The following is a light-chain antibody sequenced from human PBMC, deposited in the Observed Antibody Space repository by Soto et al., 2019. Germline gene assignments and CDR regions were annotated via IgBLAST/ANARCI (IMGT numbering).Light chain of an antibody. CDR2: DVS. CDR3: SSYTSSRTPLCV. V-gene: IGLV2-14*01. Sequence: QSVLTQPASVSGSPGQSITISCTGTSSDVGGYNYVSWYQQHPGKAPKLMIYDVSNRPSGVSNRFSGSKSGNTASLTISGLQAEDEADYYCSSYTSSRTPLCVFGTGTKLTVL. J-gene: IGLJ1*01. CDR1: SSDVGGYNY.